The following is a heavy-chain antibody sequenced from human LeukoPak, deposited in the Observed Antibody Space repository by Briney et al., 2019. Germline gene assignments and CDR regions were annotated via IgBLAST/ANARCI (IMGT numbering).Heavy chain of an antibody. Sequence: EASVKVSCKASGYTFIGYFMHWVRQAPGQGLEWMACINPNSGGTNFAQKFQGRVTMTRDTSISTAYMELSRLRSDDTAVYYCTRGVATSGFDYWGQGTLVTVSS. CDR2: INPNSGGT. D-gene: IGHD5-12*01. V-gene: IGHV1-2*02. CDR3: TRGVATSGFDY. CDR1: GYTFIGYF. J-gene: IGHJ4*02.